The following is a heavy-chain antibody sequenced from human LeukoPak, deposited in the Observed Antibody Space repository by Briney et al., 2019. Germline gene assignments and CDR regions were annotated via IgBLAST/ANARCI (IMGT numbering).Heavy chain of an antibody. CDR1: GLTFSRSC. J-gene: IGHJ4*02. CDR2: MNQDGSEK. V-gene: IGHV3-7*01. D-gene: IGHD3-3*01. Sequence: GWSLRLSCAASGLTFSRSCMSWVRQAPGKGLEWVANMNQDGSEKNYVDSVKGRFTISRDNGKNSLYMQMNSLRAEDTAVYYCAREGFLDYWGQGTLVTVSS. CDR3: AREGFLDY.